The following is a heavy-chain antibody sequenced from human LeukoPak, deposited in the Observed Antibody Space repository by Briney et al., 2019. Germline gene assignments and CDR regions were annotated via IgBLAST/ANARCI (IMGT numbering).Heavy chain of an antibody. J-gene: IGHJ4*02. CDR2: INPNSGGT. D-gene: IGHD6-13*01. Sequence: ASVTVSCKASGYTFTGYYMHWVRQAPGQGLEWMGWINPNSGGTNYAQKFQGRVTMTRDTSISTAYMELSRLRSDDTAVYYCARTGYSSSWPMGYWGQGTLVTVSS. V-gene: IGHV1-2*02. CDR1: GYTFTGYY. CDR3: ARTGYSSSWPMGY.